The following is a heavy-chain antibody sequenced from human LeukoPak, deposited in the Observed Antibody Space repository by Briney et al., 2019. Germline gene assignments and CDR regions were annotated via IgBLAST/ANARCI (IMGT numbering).Heavy chain of an antibody. Sequence: SETLSLTCTVPGASISSGDKYWSWIRQPPGKGLEWIGNVYYSGTTSYNSSLKSRLSMSVDMSENQFSLKLSSVTAADTAVYYCARDWQLVSWGQGILVTVSS. CDR1: GASISSGDKY. V-gene: IGHV4-30-4*01. CDR2: VYYSGTT. CDR3: ARDWQLVS. J-gene: IGHJ5*02. D-gene: IGHD1-1*01.